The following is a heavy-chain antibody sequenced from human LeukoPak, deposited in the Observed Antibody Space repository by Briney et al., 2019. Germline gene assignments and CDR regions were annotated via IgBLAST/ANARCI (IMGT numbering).Heavy chain of an antibody. D-gene: IGHD3-3*01. CDR2: ISGSGGST. V-gene: IGHV3-23*01. Sequence: PGGPLRLSCAASGFTFSSYAMCWVRQAPGKGLEWVSAISGSGGSTYYADSVKGRFTISRDNSKNTLYLQMNSLRAEDTAVYYCAKDFGYDFWSSVWFDPWGQGTLVTVSS. CDR1: GFTFSSYA. CDR3: AKDFGYDFWSSVWFDP. J-gene: IGHJ5*02.